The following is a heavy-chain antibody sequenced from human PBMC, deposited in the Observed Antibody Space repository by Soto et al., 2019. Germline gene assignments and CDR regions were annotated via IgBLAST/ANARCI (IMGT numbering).Heavy chain of an antibody. V-gene: IGHV4-31*03. CDR1: GGSISSGDYY. CDR2: IYYSGST. D-gene: IGHD3-3*01. Sequence: QVQLQESGPGLVKPSQTLSLTCTVSGGSISSGDYYWSWIRQHPGKGLEWIGYIYYSGSTYYNPSLKSRVTKSADTSQNQFALKLSSVTAAATAVYYCARWWSGSRQGFDPWGQGTLVTVSS. J-gene: IGHJ5*02. CDR3: ARWWSGSRQGFDP.